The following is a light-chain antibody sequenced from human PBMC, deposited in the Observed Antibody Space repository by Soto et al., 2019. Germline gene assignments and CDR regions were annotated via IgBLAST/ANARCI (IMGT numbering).Light chain of an antibody. J-gene: IGLJ1*01. CDR3: SSYTGRTTFGV. CDR1: SSDVGGYNY. CDR2: DVT. Sequence: QSVLTQPASVSGSPGQSITISCTGTSSDVGGYNYVSWYQQHPGKAPKLMIYDVTNRPSGVSNRFSGSKSGNTASLTISGLQAEDEADYYCSSYTGRTTFGVFGTGTKVTVL. V-gene: IGLV2-14*01.